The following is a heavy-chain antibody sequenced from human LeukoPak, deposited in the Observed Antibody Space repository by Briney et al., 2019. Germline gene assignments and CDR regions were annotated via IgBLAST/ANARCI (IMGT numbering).Heavy chain of an antibody. CDR2: IRYDGSNK. Sequence: GGSLRLSCAASGFTFSNFGMHWVRQAPGKGLEWVAFIRYDGSNKDYADSVKGRFTISRDNSNNTLYLQMNSLRAEDTAVYYCARDLFIHSSCFDYWGQGTLVTVSS. CDR3: ARDLFIHSSCFDY. J-gene: IGHJ4*02. D-gene: IGHD6-6*01. CDR1: GFTFSNFG. V-gene: IGHV3-30*02.